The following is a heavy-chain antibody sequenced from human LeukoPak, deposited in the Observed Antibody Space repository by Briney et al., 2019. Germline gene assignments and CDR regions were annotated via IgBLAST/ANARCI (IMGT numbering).Heavy chain of an antibody. V-gene: IGHV4-30-2*01. CDR2: IYQSGNT. Sequence: PSETLTLTCAVSGGSISSGGYTWSWIRHPPGKGLEWIGYIYQSGNTYYEPSLQSRITMSVDRSKNQFSLNLSSVTDADTAVYYCVRGPVGGTGYYYGIDLWGQGTSVTVSS. D-gene: IGHD1-26*01. CDR1: GGSISSGGYT. CDR3: VRGPVGGTGYYYGIDL. J-gene: IGHJ6*02.